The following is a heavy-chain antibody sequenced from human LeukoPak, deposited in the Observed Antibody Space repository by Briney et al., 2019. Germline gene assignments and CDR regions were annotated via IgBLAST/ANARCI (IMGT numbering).Heavy chain of an antibody. CDR3: VRGAVGYCSGGSCYSFDY. V-gene: IGHV3-30-3*01. J-gene: IGHJ4*02. CDR1: GFTFSSNA. Sequence: PGGSLRLSCAASGFTFSSNAMHRVRQAPGKGLEWVAVISYDGSIKYYAESVRGRFTISRDNSKNTVYLQMNSLRAEDTAVYYCVRGAVGYCSGGSCYSFDYWGQGTLVTVSS. D-gene: IGHD2-15*01. CDR2: ISYDGSIK.